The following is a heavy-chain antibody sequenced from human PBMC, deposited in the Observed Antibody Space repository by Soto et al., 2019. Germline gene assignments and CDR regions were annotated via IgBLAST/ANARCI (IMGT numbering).Heavy chain of an antibody. CDR2: TSYDGSNN. CDR1: GFTFRSYV. D-gene: IGHD3-16*01. CDR3: ARWGTTGGLDV. J-gene: IGHJ4*02. Sequence: QVHIVESGGGVVQPGTSLRLSCVGSGFTFRSYVIHWVRQAPGKGLEWVALTSYDGSNNFYGDSVKGRFTISRHNSRNTVELQMDSLRFEDTALYYCARWGTTGGLDVWGQGTLVSVSS. V-gene: IGHV3-30*19.